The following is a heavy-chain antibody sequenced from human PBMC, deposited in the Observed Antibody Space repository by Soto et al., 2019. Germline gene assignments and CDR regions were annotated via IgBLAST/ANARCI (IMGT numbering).Heavy chain of an antibody. V-gene: IGHV5-10-1*01. CDR1: GYSFAGYW. Sequence: PGESLKISCKGSGYSFAGYWITWVRQKPGKGLEWMGRIDPSDSQAYYSPSFRGHVTISATKSITTVFLQWSSLRASDTAMYYCARQIYDSDTGPNFQYYFDSWGQGTPVTVSS. CDR3: ARQIYDSDTGPNFQYYFDS. J-gene: IGHJ4*02. D-gene: IGHD3-22*01. CDR2: IDPSDSQA.